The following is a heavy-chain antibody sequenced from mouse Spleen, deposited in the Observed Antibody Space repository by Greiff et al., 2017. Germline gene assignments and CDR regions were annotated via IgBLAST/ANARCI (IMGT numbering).Heavy chain of an antibody. CDR3: ARHVGDGYYLDY. V-gene: IGHV5-9-3*01. D-gene: IGHD2-3*01. J-gene: IGHJ2*01. Sequence: EVQLVESGGGLVKPGGSLKLSCAASGFTFSSYAMSWVRQTPEKRLEWVATISSGGSYTYYPDSVKGRFTISRDNAKNTLYLQMSSLRSEDTAMYYCARHVGDGYYLDYWGQGTTLTVSS. CDR1: GFTFSSYA. CDR2: ISSGGSYT.